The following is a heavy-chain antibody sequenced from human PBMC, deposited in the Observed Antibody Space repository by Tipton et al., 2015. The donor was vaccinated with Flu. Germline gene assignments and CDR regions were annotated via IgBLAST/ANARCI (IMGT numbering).Heavy chain of an antibody. D-gene: IGHD2-2*01. CDR2: ISSYTGKT. CDR3: VRDHSSSSGYLDW. J-gene: IGHJ4*02. V-gene: IGHV1-18*04. Sequence: QLVQSGAEVKKPGASVKVACKTSGYTFTHYSLNWVRQAPGQGLQWMGWISSYTGKTMYTQKFQGRISMTTDTSTNTAYMELRSLTSDDTAVYYCVRDHSSSSGYLDWWGQGTLVSVTS. CDR1: GYTFTHYS.